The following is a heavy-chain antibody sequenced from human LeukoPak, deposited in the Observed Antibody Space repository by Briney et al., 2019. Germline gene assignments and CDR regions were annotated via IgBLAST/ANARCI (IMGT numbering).Heavy chain of an antibody. CDR2: ISYDGSNK. CDR3: AKVVAVAATGDY. V-gene: IGHV3-30*18. Sequence: GGSLRLSCAASGFTFSSYGMHWVRQAPGKGLEWVAVISYDGSNKYYADSVKGRFTISRDNSKITLYLQMNSLRAEDTAVYYCAKVVAVAATGDYWGQGTLVTVSS. J-gene: IGHJ4*02. CDR1: GFTFSSYG. D-gene: IGHD6-19*01.